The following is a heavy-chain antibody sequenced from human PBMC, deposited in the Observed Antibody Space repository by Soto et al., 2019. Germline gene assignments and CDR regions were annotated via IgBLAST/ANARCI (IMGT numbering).Heavy chain of an antibody. Sequence: ASVKVSCKASGYTFTGYYMHWVRQAPGQGLEWMGWINPNSGGTNYAQKFQGRVTMTRNTSISTAYMELSRLRSDDTAVYYCARDTGDYYDSSGTLNFDIWGQGTMVTVSS. CDR2: INPNSGGT. D-gene: IGHD3-22*01. V-gene: IGHV1-2*02. J-gene: IGHJ3*02. CDR1: GYTFTGYY. CDR3: ARDTGDYYDSSGTLNFDI.